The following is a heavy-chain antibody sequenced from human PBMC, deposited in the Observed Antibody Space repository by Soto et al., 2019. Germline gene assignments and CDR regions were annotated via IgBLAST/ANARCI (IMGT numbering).Heavy chain of an antibody. D-gene: IGHD2-15*01. CDR1: GITFSNYV. Sequence: DVQLLESGGDLVQPGGSLRLSCAASGITFSNYVMNWVRQAPGKGLEWVSTISAGGDIIHYGDPVKGRFNTDRVNPKNTLSLHMDSRRGNGTAVYYCAKSRDNCSGDTCYCGFDPWGQGTLVAVSS. V-gene: IGHV3-23*01. J-gene: IGHJ5*02. CDR3: AKSRDNCSGDTCYCGFDP. CDR2: ISAGGDII.